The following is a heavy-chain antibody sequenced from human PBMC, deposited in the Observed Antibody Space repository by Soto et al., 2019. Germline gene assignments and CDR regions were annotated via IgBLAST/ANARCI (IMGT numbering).Heavy chain of an antibody. J-gene: IGHJ4*02. Sequence: DVPLVESGGGIVQPGGSLRLSCAASGFTVTSYWMHWVRPAPGKGLVWVSRTSPAGSSTYYADFVRGRFTISKDTAKNTRYLQINSLGAEDTAVYYCARGNTGYGNFDYWGQGTLVTVSS. CDR3: ARGNTGYGNFDY. CDR1: GFTVTSYW. V-gene: IGHV3-74*01. CDR2: TSPAGSST. D-gene: IGHD5-12*01.